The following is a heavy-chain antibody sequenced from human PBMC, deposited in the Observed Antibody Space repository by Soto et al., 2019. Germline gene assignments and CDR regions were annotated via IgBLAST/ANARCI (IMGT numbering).Heavy chain of an antibody. Sequence: QVQLQEPSPRLVEPSHTLSLTCTVSGASISNGYYSWSWIRQSPGTGLEWIGHIHSGGTTYSNPSLKSRLTISVDMSKNQFSLKLSSLTAADTAVYYCARGPSGDKVDYWGQGTLVTVSS. CDR3: ARGPSGDKVDY. CDR1: GASISNGYYS. V-gene: IGHV4-30-4*01. J-gene: IGHJ4*02. CDR2: IHSGGTT. D-gene: IGHD1-26*01.